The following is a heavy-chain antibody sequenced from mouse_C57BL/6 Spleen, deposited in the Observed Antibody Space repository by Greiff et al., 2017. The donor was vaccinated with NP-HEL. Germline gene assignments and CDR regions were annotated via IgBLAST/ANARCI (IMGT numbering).Heavy chain of an antibody. CDR3: TIYYYGSSTGDYAMDY. Sequence: EVQLQQSGAELVRPGASVKLSCTASGFNIKDYYMHWVKQRPEQGLEWIGRIDPEDGDTEYAPKFQGKATMTADTSSNTAYLQLSSLTSEDTAVYYCTIYYYGSSTGDYAMDYWGQGTSVTVSS. CDR1: GFNIKDYY. J-gene: IGHJ4*01. CDR2: IDPEDGDT. D-gene: IGHD1-1*01. V-gene: IGHV14-1*01.